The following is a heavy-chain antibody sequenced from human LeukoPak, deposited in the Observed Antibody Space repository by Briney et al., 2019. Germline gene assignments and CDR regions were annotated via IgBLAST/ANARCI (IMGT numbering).Heavy chain of an antibody. D-gene: IGHD1-14*01. J-gene: IGHJ6*03. CDR2: IKSKTDGGTT. Sequence: GGSLRLSCAASGFTFSNAWMSWVRQAPGKGLEWVGRIKSKTDGGTTDYAAPVKGRFTISRDDSKNTLYLQMNSLKTEDTAVYYCTTSRPGKRGGYYYYMDVWGKGTTVTVSS. CDR3: TTSRPGKRGGYYYYMDV. V-gene: IGHV3-15*01. CDR1: GFTFSNAW.